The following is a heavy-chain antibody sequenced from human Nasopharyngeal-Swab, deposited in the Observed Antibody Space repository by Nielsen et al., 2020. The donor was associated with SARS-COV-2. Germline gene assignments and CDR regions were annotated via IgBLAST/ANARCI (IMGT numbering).Heavy chain of an antibody. Sequence: WIRQPPGKGLEWIGYIYYSGSTYYNPSLKSRVTMSVDTSKNRFSLKLSSVTAADTAVYYCARAGADNYGDYFDYWGQGTLVTVSS. J-gene: IGHJ4*02. CDR3: ARAGADNYGDYFDY. V-gene: IGHV4-31*02. D-gene: IGHD4-11*01. CDR2: IYYSGST.